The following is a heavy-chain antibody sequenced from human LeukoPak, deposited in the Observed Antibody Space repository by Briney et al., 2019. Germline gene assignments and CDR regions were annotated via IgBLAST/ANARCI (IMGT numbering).Heavy chain of an antibody. V-gene: IGHV3-74*01. Sequence: GRSLRLSCEGSGFIFSTYWMHWVRQAPGKGLVWVSRIRTDGGTTYYADSVKGRFTVSRDNAKNTLYLQMNSLRADDTAIYYCARDWAWGGFDHWGQGALVTVSP. CDR1: GFIFSTYW. D-gene: IGHD3-16*01. CDR2: IRTDGGTT. CDR3: ARDWAWGGFDH. J-gene: IGHJ4*02.